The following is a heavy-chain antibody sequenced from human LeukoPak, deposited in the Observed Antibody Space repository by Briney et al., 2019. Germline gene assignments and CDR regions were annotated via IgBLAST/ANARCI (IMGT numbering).Heavy chain of an antibody. J-gene: IGHJ4*02. CDR2: ISSSSSYI. V-gene: IGHV3-21*01. CDR3: ARGARYYDSSGIGGY. CDR1: GFTLSSYS. Sequence: GGSLRLSCAASGFTLSSYSMNWVRQAPGKGLEWVSSISSSSSYIYYADSVKGRFTISRDNAKNSLYLQTNSLRAEDTAVYYCARGARYYDSSGIGGYWGQGTLVTVSS. D-gene: IGHD3-22*01.